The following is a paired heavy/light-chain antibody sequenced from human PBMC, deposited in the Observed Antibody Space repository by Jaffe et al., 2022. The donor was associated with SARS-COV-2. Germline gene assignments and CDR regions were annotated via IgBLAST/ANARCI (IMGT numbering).Heavy chain of an antibody. CDR1: GGSISSGSYY. CDR3: AAGGIYDSDGYYFHDAFQI. J-gene: IGHJ3*02. V-gene: IGHV4-31*03. D-gene: IGHD3-22*01. CDR2: IFYSGGT. Sequence: QVQLQESGPALLKPSQTLSLSCSVSGGSISSGSYYWTWIRQHPGKGLEWIGYIFYSGGTYYNPSLESRLNISVDTSRNQFSLRLTSVTAADTAVYYCAAGGIYDSDGYYFHDAFQIWGLGTMVTVSS.
Light chain of an antibody. CDR3: ASWDDSLIGYV. CDR2: KND. Sequence: QSVLTQPPSTSGTPGQRVTISCSGGSSNIGNNYIYWYQQLPGTAPKLLIYKNDQRPSGVPDRISGSKSDTSASLAINGLQSDDEADYYCASWDDSLIGYVFGSGTKVTVL. V-gene: IGLV1-47*01. J-gene: IGLJ1*01. CDR1: SSNIGNNY.